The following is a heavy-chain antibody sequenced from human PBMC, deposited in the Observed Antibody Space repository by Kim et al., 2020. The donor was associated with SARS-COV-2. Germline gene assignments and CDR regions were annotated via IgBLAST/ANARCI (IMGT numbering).Heavy chain of an antibody. V-gene: IGHV3-15*01. CDR3: TTAARSGWSYYYYYGMDV. D-gene: IGHD6-19*01. Sequence: KGRFTISRDDSKNTLYLQMNSLKTEDTAVYYCTTAARSGWSYYYYYGMDVWGQGTTVTVSS. J-gene: IGHJ6*02.